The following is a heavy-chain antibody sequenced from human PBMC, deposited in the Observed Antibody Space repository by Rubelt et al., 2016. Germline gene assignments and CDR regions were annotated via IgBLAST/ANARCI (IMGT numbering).Heavy chain of an antibody. CDR3: ARGRDGDRMGC. CDR1: GGSISSGTYY. V-gene: IGHV4-39*07. J-gene: IGHJ4*02. D-gene: IGHD4-17*01. Sequence: QLQLQESGPGLVKPSETLSLTCSVSGGSISSGTYYWGWIRQPPGKGLEWIGRIYYSGITYYNPSLKSRVTISVDTSKNQFSLKLSSVTAADTAVYYCARGRDGDRMGCWGQGTLVTVSS. CDR2: IYYSGIT.